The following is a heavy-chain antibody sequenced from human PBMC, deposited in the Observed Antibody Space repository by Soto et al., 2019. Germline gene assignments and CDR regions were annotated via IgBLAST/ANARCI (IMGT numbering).Heavy chain of an antibody. CDR1: GYTFTTYD. CDR2: INAGNGNT. V-gene: IGHV1-3*01. J-gene: IGHJ5*02. Sequence: QVQLVQSGPEVKKPGASVKVSCKASGYTFTTYDLHWVRQAPGQGPVWMGWINAGNGNTEFSERFRGSVTITRDTSASTAHMELTGLTSEDTAVYYCARSFKSVRWLDPWGQGNLVTVSS. CDR3: ARSFKSVRWLDP.